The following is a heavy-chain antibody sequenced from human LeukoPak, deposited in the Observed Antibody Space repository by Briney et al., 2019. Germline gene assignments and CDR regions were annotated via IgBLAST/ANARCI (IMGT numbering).Heavy chain of an antibody. J-gene: IGHJ4*02. CDR2: ISYDGSNK. CDR1: GFTFSSYG. D-gene: IGHD6-19*01. CDR3: AKDGRPGSGWYYFDY. Sequence: PGRSLRLSCAASGFTFSSYGMHWVRQAPGKGRGWVAVISYDGSNKYYADSVKGRFTISRDNSKNTLYLQMNSLRAESTAVYYCAKDGRPGSGWYYFDYWGQGTLVSVSS. V-gene: IGHV3-30*18.